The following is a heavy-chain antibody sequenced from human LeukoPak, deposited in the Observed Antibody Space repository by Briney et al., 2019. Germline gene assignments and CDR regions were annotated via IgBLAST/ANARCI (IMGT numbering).Heavy chain of an antibody. D-gene: IGHD3-3*01. V-gene: IGHV4-59*01. J-gene: IGHJ4*02. CDR3: AREVPSITIFGVVIRYFDY. Sequence: KPSETLSLTCTVSGGSISSYYWSWIRQPPGKGLEWIGYIYYSGSTNYNPSLKSRVTISVDTPKNQFSLKLSSVTAADTAVYYCAREVPSITIFGVVIRYFDYWGQGTLVTVSS. CDR2: IYYSGST. CDR1: GGSISSYY.